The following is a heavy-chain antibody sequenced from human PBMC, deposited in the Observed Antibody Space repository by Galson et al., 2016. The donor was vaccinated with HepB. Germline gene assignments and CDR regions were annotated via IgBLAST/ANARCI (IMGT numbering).Heavy chain of an antibody. V-gene: IGHV3-33*01. J-gene: IGHJ4*02. Sequence: SLRLSCAASGFTFSFYAMHWVRQAPGKGLEWVAVIWYDGSNKKYAESVKGRFTISRDNSKNTLYMQMDNLRAEDTAVYYCARDPSISWEPRYYLDHWGQGTLVTVSS. D-gene: IGHD1-26*01. CDR3: ARDPSISWEPRYYLDH. CDR2: IWYDGSNK. CDR1: GFTFSFYA.